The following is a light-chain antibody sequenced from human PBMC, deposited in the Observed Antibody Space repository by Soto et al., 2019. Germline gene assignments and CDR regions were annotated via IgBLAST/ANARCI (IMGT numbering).Light chain of an antibody. CDR3: QQYNSYSRT. CDR2: DAT. Sequence: DIQLTQSPSTLSASVGDRVTITCRASQRISNWVAWYQHKPGKAPRLLVYDATSLESGVPSRFSGSGSGTEFTLTINSLQPDDFATYYCQQYNSYSRTFGQGTKVDIK. V-gene: IGKV1-5*01. J-gene: IGKJ2*01. CDR1: QRISNW.